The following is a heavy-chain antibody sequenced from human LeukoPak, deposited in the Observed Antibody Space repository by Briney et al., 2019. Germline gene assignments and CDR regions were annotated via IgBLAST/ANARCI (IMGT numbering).Heavy chain of an antibody. V-gene: IGHV4-59*12. J-gene: IGHJ4*02. CDR2: IYYSGST. Sequence: SETLSLTCTVSGGSISSYYWSWIRQPPGKGLEWIGYIYYSGSTNYNPSLKSRVTISVDTSKNQFSLKLSSVTAADTAVYYCATGTIYYFDYWGQGTLVTVSS. CDR1: GGSISSYY. D-gene: IGHD1-14*01. CDR3: ATGTIYYFDY.